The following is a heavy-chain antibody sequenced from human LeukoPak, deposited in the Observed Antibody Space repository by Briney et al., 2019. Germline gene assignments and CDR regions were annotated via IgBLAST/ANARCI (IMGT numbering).Heavy chain of an antibody. CDR3: ARDTLILRYFDWPGGPAFDI. J-gene: IGHJ3*02. V-gene: IGHV4-39*07. Sequence: PSETLSLTCTVSGGSISSSSYYWGWIRQPPGKGLEWIGSIYYSGSTYYNPSLKSRVTISVDTSKNQFSLKLSSVTAADTAMYYCARDTLILRYFDWPGGPAFDIWGQGTMVTVSS. D-gene: IGHD3-9*01. CDR1: GGSISSSSYY. CDR2: IYYSGST.